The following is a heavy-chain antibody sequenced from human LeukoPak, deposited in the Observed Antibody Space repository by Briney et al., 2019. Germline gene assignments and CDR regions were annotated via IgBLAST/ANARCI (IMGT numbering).Heavy chain of an antibody. CDR3: ARDSEGSSWYTPYYYYYYMDV. CDR1: GGSISSYY. J-gene: IGHJ6*03. V-gene: IGHV4-4*07. Sequence: PSETLSLTCTVSGGSISSYYWSWIRQPAGKGLEWIGRIYTRGSTNYNPSLKSRVTMSVDTSKNQFSLKLSSVTAADTAVYYCARDSEGSSWYTPYYYYYYMDVWGKGTTVTVSS. CDR2: IYTRGST. D-gene: IGHD6-13*01.